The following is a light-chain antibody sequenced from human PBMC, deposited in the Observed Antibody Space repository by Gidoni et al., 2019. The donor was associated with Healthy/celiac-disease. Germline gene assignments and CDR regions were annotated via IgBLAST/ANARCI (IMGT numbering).Light chain of an antibody. CDR2: DAS. J-gene: IGKJ3*01. Sequence: EIVLTQSPATLSLSPGERATLSCRASQSVSSYVAWYQQKPGQAPRLLIYDASNRATGIPARFSGSGSGTDFTLTISSLEPEDFAVYYCQQRSNWPLTSGPGTKVDIK. V-gene: IGKV3-11*01. CDR1: QSVSSY. CDR3: QQRSNWPLT.